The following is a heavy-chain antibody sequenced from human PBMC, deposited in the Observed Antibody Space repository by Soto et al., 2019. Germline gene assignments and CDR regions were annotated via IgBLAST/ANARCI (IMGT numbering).Heavy chain of an antibody. CDR1: GGSISSSSYY. CDR3: ATSNWFDP. Sequence: TSETLSLTCTVSGGSISSSSYYWGWIRQPPGKGLEWIGRIYYSGSTYYNPSRKSRVTISLDTSKNQFSLKLSSVTAADTAVYYCATSNWFDPWGKGTLVTVSS. CDR2: IYYSGST. J-gene: IGHJ5*02. V-gene: IGHV4-39*01.